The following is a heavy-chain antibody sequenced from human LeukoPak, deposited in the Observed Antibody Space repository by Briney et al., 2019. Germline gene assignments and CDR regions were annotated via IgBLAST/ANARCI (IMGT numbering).Heavy chain of an antibody. CDR2: IYYSGST. CDR1: GDSISNKSYY. J-gene: IGHJ5*02. CDR3: ARDLMITFGGVIPWFDP. Sequence: SETLSLTCTVSGDSISNKSYYWGWIRQPPGKGLEWIGRIYYSGSTYYNPSLKSRVTISVDTFKNQFSLKLSSVTAADTAVYYCARDLMITFGGVIPWFDPWGQGTLVTVSS. V-gene: IGHV4-39*07. D-gene: IGHD3-16*02.